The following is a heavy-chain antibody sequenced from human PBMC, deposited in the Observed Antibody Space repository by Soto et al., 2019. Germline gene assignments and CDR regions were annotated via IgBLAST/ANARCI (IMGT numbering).Heavy chain of an antibody. J-gene: IGHJ6*02. CDR1: GFTFSSYG. CDR2: TWYDGSNK. D-gene: IGHD3-22*01. V-gene: IGHV3-33*01. Sequence: GGSLRLSCAASGFTFSSYGMHWVRQAPGKGLEWVAVTWYDGSNKYYADSVKGRFTISRDNSKNTLYLQMNSLRAEDTAVYHCARDRPDSYYYDSSGSASNYGMDVWGQGTTVTVSS. CDR3: ARDRPDSYYYDSSGSASNYGMDV.